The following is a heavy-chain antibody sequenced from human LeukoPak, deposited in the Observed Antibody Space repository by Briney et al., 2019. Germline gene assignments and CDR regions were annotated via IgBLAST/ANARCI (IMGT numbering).Heavy chain of an antibody. V-gene: IGHV1-8*03. CDR3: ASGRGYSYGSQGDY. CDR1: GYTFTSYA. J-gene: IGHJ4*02. Sequence: ASVKVSCKASGYTFTSYAMNWVRQAPGQGLEWMGWMNPNSGNTGYAQKFQGRVTITRNTSISTAYMELSSLRSEDTAVYYCASGRGYSYGSQGDYWGQGTLVTVSS. CDR2: MNPNSGNT. D-gene: IGHD5-18*01.